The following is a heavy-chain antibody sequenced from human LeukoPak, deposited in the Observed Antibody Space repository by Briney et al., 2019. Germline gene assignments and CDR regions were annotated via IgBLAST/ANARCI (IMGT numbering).Heavy chain of an antibody. J-gene: IGHJ4*02. D-gene: IGHD5-18*01. Sequence: GGSLRLSCAASGFTFSSYGMHWVRQAPGKGLEWVAVISYDGSNKYYADSVKGRFTISRDNSKNTLYLQMNSLRAEDTAVYYCAKDSENSYSYFLPGYWGQGTLVTVSS. CDR1: GFTFSSYG. CDR2: ISYDGSNK. CDR3: AKDSENSYSYFLPGY. V-gene: IGHV3-30*18.